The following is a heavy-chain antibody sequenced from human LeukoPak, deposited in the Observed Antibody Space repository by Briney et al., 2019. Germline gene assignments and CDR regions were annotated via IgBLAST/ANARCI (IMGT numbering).Heavy chain of an antibody. Sequence: PGRSLRLSCAASGFTFSLYGMHWVRQAPGMGLEWVALISYEGSVKYHADSVKGRFTISRDNSEDTLYLQMNSLRPEDTAVYYCVRGGYHYYYGMDDWGQGTTVTVPS. V-gene: IGHV3-30*03. CDR1: GFTFSLYG. CDR3: VRGGYHYYYGMDD. CDR2: ISYEGSVK. J-gene: IGHJ6*02.